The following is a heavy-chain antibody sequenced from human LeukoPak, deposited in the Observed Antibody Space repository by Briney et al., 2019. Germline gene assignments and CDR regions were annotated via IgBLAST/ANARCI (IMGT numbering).Heavy chain of an antibody. CDR3: AREGHSSGGGDY. CDR2: INHSGST. J-gene: IGHJ4*02. V-gene: IGHV4-34*01. CDR1: GVSFSGYY. Sequence: SETLSLTCAVYGVSFSGYYWSWLRQPPGKGLEWIGEINHSGSTNYNPSLKSRVTISVDTSKNQFSLKLSSVTAADTAVYYCAREGHSSGGGDYWGQGTLVTVSS. D-gene: IGHD2-15*01.